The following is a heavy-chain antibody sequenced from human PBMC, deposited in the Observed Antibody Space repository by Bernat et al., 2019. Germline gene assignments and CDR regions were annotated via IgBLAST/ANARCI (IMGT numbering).Heavy chain of an antibody. CDR2: VSAYNGDT. CDR1: GFIFTSNG. CDR3: ATTSVSLYWYFDL. J-gene: IGHJ2*01. Sequence: QGELVQSGTEMKKLGASVRVSCKAPGFIFTSNGFAWVRQAPGQGLEWMGRVSAYNGDTQYAQKFQGRVLMTTDASTTTAYMELKNLGSDDTAVYFCATTSVSLYWYFDLWGRDTLVTVSS. V-gene: IGHV1-18*01.